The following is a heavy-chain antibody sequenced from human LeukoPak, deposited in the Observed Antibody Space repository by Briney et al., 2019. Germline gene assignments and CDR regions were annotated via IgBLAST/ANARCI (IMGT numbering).Heavy chain of an antibody. CDR1: GFSFSSPG. V-gene: IGHV3-23*01. Sequence: GGSLRLSCAASGFSFSSPGMGWVRQAPGKGLEWVSSISGNGGNTYYADSVKGRFTVSRDNSKNTLYLQMNSLRAEDTAVYYCAKDQAIRIAVAGNFDYWGQGTLVTVSS. CDR3: AKDQAIRIAVAGNFDY. J-gene: IGHJ4*02. CDR2: ISGNGGNT. D-gene: IGHD6-19*01.